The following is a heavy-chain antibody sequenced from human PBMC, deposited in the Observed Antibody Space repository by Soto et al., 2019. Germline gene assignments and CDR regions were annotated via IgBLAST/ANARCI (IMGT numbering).Heavy chain of an antibody. Sequence: GGSLRLSCAASGFTFSSYAMSWVRQAPGKGLEWVSAISGSGGSTYYADSVKGRFTISRDNSKNTLYLQMNSLRAEDTAVYYCAKELVSSVAAIDGMDVWGQGTTVTVSS. CDR1: GFTFSSYA. D-gene: IGHD2-15*01. V-gene: IGHV3-23*01. CDR3: AKELVSSVAAIDGMDV. CDR2: ISGSGGST. J-gene: IGHJ6*02.